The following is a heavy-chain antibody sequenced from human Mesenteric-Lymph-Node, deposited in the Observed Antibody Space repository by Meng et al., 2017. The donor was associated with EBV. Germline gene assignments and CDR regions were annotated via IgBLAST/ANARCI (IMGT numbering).Heavy chain of an antibody. V-gene: IGHV7-4-1*02. J-gene: IGHJ4*02. CDR1: GYTFTKYG. CDR3: ARIDGAIAVSTSYY. Sequence: QGRLVMSGSELKKPGASVKVSCKASGYTFTKYGINWVRQAPGQGLELMGWINTNTGNPTYAQGFTGRFVFSLDSSVSTAYLQISSLEAEDTAVYYCARIDGAIAVSTSYYWGQGSLVTVSS. D-gene: IGHD5-24*01. CDR2: INTNTGNP.